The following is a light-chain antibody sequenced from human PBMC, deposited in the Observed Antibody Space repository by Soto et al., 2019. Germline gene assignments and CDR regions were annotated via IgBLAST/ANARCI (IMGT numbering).Light chain of an antibody. CDR3: LQRSNWPLT. J-gene: IGKJ4*01. V-gene: IGKV3-11*01. Sequence: EIVLTQSPATLSLSPGERATLSCRASQSLSNHLAWYQQKPGQAPRLLIYDASNRATGIPARFSGSGSGTDFTLTISSLEPEDFAVYYCLQRSNWPLTFGGGTEVDI. CDR2: DAS. CDR1: QSLSNH.